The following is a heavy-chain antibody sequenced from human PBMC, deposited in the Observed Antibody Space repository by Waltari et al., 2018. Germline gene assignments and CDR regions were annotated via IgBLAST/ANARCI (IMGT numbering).Heavy chain of an antibody. CDR1: GGSIDTPKHY. J-gene: IGHJ3*01. CDR3: ATYIGASVGTAAFDV. D-gene: IGHD5-12*01. V-gene: IGHV4-39*01. CDR2: SSYAGHT. Sequence: QLQLQESGPGPVKPSETLSLTCSVPGGSIDTPKHYWSWIRQPPGQGLEWIGTSSYAGHTYTNPSLRSRLTMSRDTSKNQLSLTLGSTTAADTAVYYCATYIGASVGTAAFDVWGQGTMVTVSS.